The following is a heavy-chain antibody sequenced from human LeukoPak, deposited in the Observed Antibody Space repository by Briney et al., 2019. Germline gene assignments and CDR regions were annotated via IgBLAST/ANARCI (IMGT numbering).Heavy chain of an antibody. CDR3: ARHDPIVGTPDAFDI. CDR1: GGSISSYY. J-gene: IGHJ3*02. CDR2: IYYSGST. Sequence: SETLSLTCTVSGGSISSYYWSCIRQPPGKGLEWIAYIYYSGSTDYNPSLKSRVTISLDTSKNQFSLKLSSVTAADTAVYYCARHDPIVGTPDAFDIWGQGTMVTVSS. D-gene: IGHD1-26*01. V-gene: IGHV4-59*08.